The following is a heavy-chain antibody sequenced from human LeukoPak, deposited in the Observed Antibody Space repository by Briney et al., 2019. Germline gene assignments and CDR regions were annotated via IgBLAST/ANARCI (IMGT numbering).Heavy chain of an antibody. D-gene: IGHD2-2*01. Sequence: PGRSLRLSCAASGFTFSSYGMHWVRQAPGKGLEWVAVIWYDGSNKYYADSVKGRFTISRDNSKNTLYLQMNSLRAEDTAVYYCAKSPYQRHYYYYMDVWGKGTTVTVSS. CDR1: GFTFSSYG. V-gene: IGHV3-33*06. J-gene: IGHJ6*03. CDR3: AKSPYQRHYYYYMDV. CDR2: IWYDGSNK.